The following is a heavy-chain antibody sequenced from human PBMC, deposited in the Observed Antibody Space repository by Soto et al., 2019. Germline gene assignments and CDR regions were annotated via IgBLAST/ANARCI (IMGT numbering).Heavy chain of an antibody. CDR3: ARSVEGHFDY. D-gene: IGHD6-19*01. Sequence: EVQLVESGGGLVQPGGSLRLCCAASGFRFNIYSMNWVRQAPGKGLEWSAYMTSDTKTIKYAESVKGRFTISRDNDNNLVYLQMNSLRDEDTAVYYCARSVEGHFDYWGQGTVVTVSA. CDR2: MTSDTKTI. V-gene: IGHV3-48*02. J-gene: IGHJ4*02. CDR1: GFRFNIYS.